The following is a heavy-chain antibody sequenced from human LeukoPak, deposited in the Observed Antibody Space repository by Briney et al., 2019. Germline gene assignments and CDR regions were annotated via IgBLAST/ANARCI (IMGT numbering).Heavy chain of an antibody. CDR2: IKHDGSEK. J-gene: IGHJ4*02. Sequence: PGGSLRLSCVVSGFTFSNYWMNWVRQAPGKGLERVANIKHDGSEKYYVDSVKGRFSISRDNAKKSLYLQMNSLRAEDTAVYYCARALSHCLDYWGQGTLVTVSS. CDR1: GFTFSNYW. CDR3: ARALSHCLDY. V-gene: IGHV3-7*01. D-gene: IGHD3-16*01.